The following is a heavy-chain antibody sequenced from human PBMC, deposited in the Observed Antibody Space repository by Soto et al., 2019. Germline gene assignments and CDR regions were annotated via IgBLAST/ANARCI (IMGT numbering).Heavy chain of an antibody. CDR1: CYRFSSYG. V-gene: IGHV1-18*04. CDR2: ISTYVGNT. CDR3: VTVDECVDHDYSGYYDF. D-gene: IGHD3-22*01. Sequence: VXSVKVSCKASCYRFSSYGISWVRQAPGQGLQWMGWISTYVGNTNYAQDFQDRLTMTTDTSTSTAYMELSSLRSEDTAVYYCVTVDECVDHDYSGYYDFWGQGTLVTVYS. J-gene: IGHJ4*02.